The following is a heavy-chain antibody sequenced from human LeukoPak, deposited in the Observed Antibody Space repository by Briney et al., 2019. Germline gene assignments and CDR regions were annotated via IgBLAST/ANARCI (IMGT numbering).Heavy chain of an antibody. CDR3: ARRCSGGSCFNCYGMDV. CDR1: GYSFTSYW. D-gene: IGHD2-15*01. CDR2: IYPGDSDT. J-gene: IGHJ6*02. Sequence: PGESLKISCKGSGYSFTSYWIGWVRQMPGKGLEWMGIIYPGDSDTRYSPSFQGQVTISADKSISTAYLQWSSLKASDTAMYYCARRCSGGSCFNCYGMDVWGQGTTVTVSS. V-gene: IGHV5-51*01.